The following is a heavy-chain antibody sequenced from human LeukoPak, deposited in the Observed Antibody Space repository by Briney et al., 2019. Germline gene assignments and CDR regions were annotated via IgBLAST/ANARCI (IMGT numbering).Heavy chain of an antibody. CDR1: GGSISSYY. CDR3: ARWGGAGGATGY. J-gene: IGHJ4*02. D-gene: IGHD1-26*01. Sequence: SETLSLTCTVSGGSISSYYWSWIRQPPGKGLEWIGYIYYSGSTTYKPSLTSRVTMSIDTSTNPFSVKLICVPPADTAVYYCARWGGAGGATGYWGQGTLVTVSS. CDR2: IYYSGST. V-gene: IGHV4-59*01.